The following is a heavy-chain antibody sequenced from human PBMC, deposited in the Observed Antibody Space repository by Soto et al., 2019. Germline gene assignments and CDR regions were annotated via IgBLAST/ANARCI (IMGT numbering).Heavy chain of an antibody. V-gene: IGHV3-30*18. CDR2: ISNDGSNE. Sequence: QVQLVESGGGVVQPGRSLRLSCAGSGFTFRWFGMNWVRQAPGKGLEWVERISNDGSNEYYVDSVKGRFTISRDNSKNTLYLQMDSLRAEDTAVYYCAKGEVRGIIPSYFDYWGLGTLVTVSS. J-gene: IGHJ4*02. D-gene: IGHD3-10*01. CDR3: AKGEVRGIIPSYFDY. CDR1: GFTFRWFG.